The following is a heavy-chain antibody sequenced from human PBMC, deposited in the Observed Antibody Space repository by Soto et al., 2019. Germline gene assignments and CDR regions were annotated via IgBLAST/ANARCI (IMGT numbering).Heavy chain of an antibody. V-gene: IGHV3-30*18. Sequence: QVQLVESGGGVVQPGTSLRLSCAASGFTFGTYGIYWVRQAPGKGLEWVAGISFDGSIEYYADSVKGRITVSRDNSKNTVDLQMISVRTEHTAVYYCAKDRRGSGSYLFDPWGQGTLVTVTS. CDR1: GFTFGTYG. CDR2: ISFDGSIE. CDR3: AKDRRGSGSYLFDP. D-gene: IGHD3-10*01. J-gene: IGHJ5*02.